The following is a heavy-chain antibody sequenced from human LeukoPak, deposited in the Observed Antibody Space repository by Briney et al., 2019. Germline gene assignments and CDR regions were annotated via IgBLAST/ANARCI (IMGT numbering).Heavy chain of an antibody. Sequence: SETLSLTCTVSGGSISSYYWSWIRQPPGKGLEWIGYIYYSGSTNYNPSLKSRVTISVDTSKNQFSLKLSSVTAADTAVYYCARHGIQYYFDYWGQGTLVTVSS. D-gene: IGHD4-11*01. CDR2: IYYSGST. CDR3: ARHGIQYYFDY. V-gene: IGHV4-59*08. CDR1: GGSISSYY. J-gene: IGHJ4*02.